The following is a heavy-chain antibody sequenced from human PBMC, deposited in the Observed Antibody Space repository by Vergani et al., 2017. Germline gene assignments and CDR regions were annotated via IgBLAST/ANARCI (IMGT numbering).Heavy chain of an antibody. V-gene: IGHV1-46*03. CDR1: GYTFSNYY. D-gene: IGHD3-9*01. CDR3: ARGDYGILTGYRY. J-gene: IGHJ4*01. CDR2: INPSGGHT. Sequence: QVQVVQSGADVKKSGASVKVSCKTSGYTFSNYYMHWVRQAPGQGLEWMGIINPSGGHTNYAQKFQGRVTMTRDTSTSTVYMELSSLRSEDTAIYYCARGDYGILTGYRYWGQGNLVTV.